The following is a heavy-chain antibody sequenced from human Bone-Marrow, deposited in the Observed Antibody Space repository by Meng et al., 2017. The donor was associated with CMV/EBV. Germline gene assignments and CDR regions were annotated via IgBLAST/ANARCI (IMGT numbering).Heavy chain of an antibody. CDR2: ISSSGSTI. CDR3: ARDRGYRPITHLRELKTYGMDV. V-gene: IGHV3-48*03. J-gene: IGHJ6*02. D-gene: IGHD5-12*01. CDR1: GFTFSSYE. Sequence: GGSLRLSCAASGFTFSSYEMNWVRQAPGKGLEWVSYISSSGSTIYYADSVKGRFTISRDNAKNSLYLQMNSLRAEDTAVYYCARDRGYRPITHLRELKTYGMDVWGQGTTVTVSS.